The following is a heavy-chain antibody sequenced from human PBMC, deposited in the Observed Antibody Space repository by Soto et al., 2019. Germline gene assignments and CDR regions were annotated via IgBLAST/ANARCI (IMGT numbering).Heavy chain of an antibody. D-gene: IGHD1-26*01. CDR1: GGSISSSGYY. CDR2: IYYSGSS. V-gene: IGHV4-39*02. Sequence: QLQLQESGPGLVKPSETLSLTCTVSGGSISSSGYYWGWIRQPPGKGLEWIGSIYYSGSSYYNPYLNGRLVITRATRNNQFTRRRGSGTAADTAVYYCARDGGATWELRGGFDYWGQGTLVTVSS. J-gene: IGHJ4*02. CDR3: ARDGGATWELRGGFDY.